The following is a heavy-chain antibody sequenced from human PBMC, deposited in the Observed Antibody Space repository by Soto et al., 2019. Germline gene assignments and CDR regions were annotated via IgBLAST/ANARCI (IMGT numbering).Heavy chain of an antibody. V-gene: IGHV3-33*01. CDR3: ARVPETYCSGGSCYSGGIDY. Sequence: QVQLVESGGGVVQPGRSLRLSCAASGFTFSSYAMHWVRQAPGKGLAWVAIIWYDGSMKYYADSVKGRFTISRDNSKNTLYLQMNNLRAEDTAVYYCARVPETYCSGGSCYSGGIDYWGQGTLVTVSS. CDR2: IWYDGSMK. CDR1: GFTFSSYA. D-gene: IGHD2-15*01. J-gene: IGHJ4*02.